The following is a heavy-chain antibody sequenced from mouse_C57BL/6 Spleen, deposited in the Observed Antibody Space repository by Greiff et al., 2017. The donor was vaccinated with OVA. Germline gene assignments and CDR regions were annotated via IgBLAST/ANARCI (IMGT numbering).Heavy chain of an antibody. D-gene: IGHD2-1*01. Sequence: VQLQQSGPELVKPGASVKISCKASGYTFTDYYMNWVKQSHGKSLEWIGDINPNNGGTSYNQKFKGKATLTVDKSSSTAYMELRSLTSEDSAVYYCARDGNYSYYFDYWGQGTTLTVSS. CDR3: ARDGNYSYYFDY. J-gene: IGHJ2*01. CDR1: GYTFTDYY. V-gene: IGHV1-26*01. CDR2: INPNNGGT.